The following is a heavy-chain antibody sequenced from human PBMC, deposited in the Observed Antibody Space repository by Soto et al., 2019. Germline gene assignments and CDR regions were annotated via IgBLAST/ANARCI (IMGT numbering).Heavy chain of an antibody. J-gene: IGHJ2*01. Sequence: LSLTCAASGLTFDDYAMHWVRQAPGKGLEWVSGISWNSGSIGYADSVKGRFTISRDNAKNSLYLQMNSLRAEDTALYYCAKDDGDTPYWYFDLWGRGTLVTVSS. CDR1: GLTFDDYA. CDR3: AKDDGDTPYWYFDL. CDR2: ISWNSGSI. D-gene: IGHD4-17*01. V-gene: IGHV3-9*01.